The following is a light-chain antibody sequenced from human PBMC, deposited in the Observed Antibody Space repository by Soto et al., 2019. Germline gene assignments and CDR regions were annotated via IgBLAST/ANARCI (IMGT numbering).Light chain of an antibody. CDR1: QSISRW. CDR3: QQYNSFSLIT. V-gene: IGKV1-5*01. Sequence: DIHMTQSPSTLSASFGDAVTITCRASQSISRWLAWYQQKPGKAPKILISDASILENGVPSRFSGTGSGTEFTLTISNLQPDDFATYFCQQYNSFSLITFGQGTRLEI. CDR2: DAS. J-gene: IGKJ5*01.